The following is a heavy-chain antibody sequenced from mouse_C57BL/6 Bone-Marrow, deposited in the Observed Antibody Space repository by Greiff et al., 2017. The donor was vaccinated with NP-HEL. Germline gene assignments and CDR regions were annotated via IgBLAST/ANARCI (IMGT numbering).Heavy chain of an antibody. D-gene: IGHD2-3*01. V-gene: IGHV1-69*01. J-gene: IGHJ4*01. CDR3: ARLYDYAAMDY. CDR1: GYTFTSYW. Sequence: QVQLQQPGAELVMPGASVKLSRKASGYTFTSYWMHWVKQRPGQGLEWIGEIDPSDSYTNYNQKFKGKSTLTVDKSSSTAYMQLSSLTSEDSAVYYCARLYDYAAMDYWGQGTSVTVSS. CDR2: IDPSDSYT.